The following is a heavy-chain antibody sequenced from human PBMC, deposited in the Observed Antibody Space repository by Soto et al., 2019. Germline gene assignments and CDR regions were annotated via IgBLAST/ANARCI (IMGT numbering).Heavy chain of an antibody. CDR3: ARRGSGSYYDY. J-gene: IGHJ4*02. CDR1: GFTFSSYA. D-gene: IGHD1-26*01. V-gene: IGHV3-23*01. Sequence: EVQLLESGGGLVQPGGSLRLSCAASGFTFSSYAMIWVRQAPGKGLEWVSAISGSCGSTYYADSVKGRFTISRDNSKNKVYLQMNSLRGEDTAVYYCARRGSGSYYDYWGQGTLVTVSS. CDR2: ISGSCGST.